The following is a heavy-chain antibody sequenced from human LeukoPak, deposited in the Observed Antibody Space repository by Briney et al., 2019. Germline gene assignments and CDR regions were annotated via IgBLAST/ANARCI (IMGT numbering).Heavy chain of an antibody. Sequence: SETLSLTCAVSGGSFSGYYWSWLRQPPGKGLEWIGEINHSGSTNYNPSLKSRVTISVDTSKNQFSLKLSSVTAADTAVYYCARRRITMVRGVNWFDPWGQGTLVTVSS. CDR1: GGSFSGYY. CDR3: ARRRITMVRGVNWFDP. V-gene: IGHV4-34*01. J-gene: IGHJ5*02. D-gene: IGHD3-10*01. CDR2: INHSGST.